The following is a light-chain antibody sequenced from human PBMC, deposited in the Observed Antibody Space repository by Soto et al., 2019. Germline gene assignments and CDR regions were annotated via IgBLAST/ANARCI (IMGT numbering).Light chain of an antibody. J-gene: IGKJ3*01. V-gene: IGKV1-5*03. Sequence: DIQMTQSPSTLSASVGDRVTITCRASQRISSWLAWYQQKPGKAPKLLIYKASSLESGVPLRFSGSGSGTEFTLTISSLQPDDFATYYCQQYNSYPFTFGPGTKVVIK. CDR1: QRISSW. CDR3: QQYNSYPFT. CDR2: KAS.